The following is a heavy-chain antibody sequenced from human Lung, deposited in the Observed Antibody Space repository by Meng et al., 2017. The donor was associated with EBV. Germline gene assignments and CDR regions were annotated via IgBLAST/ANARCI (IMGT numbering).Heavy chain of an antibody. CDR1: GYTFTGYY. CDR3: ARDSRHCTSASCYSWYFDL. J-gene: IGHJ2*01. Sequence: QVQLVQSGAEVKKPGASVKFSYXASGYTFTGYYMHWVRQAPGQGLEWMGRINPNSGATEYAQNFQGRVTMTRDTSISTAYMELSRLRSDDTAVYYCARDSRHCTSASCYSWYFDLWGRGTLVTVSS. D-gene: IGHD2-2*02. CDR2: INPNSGAT. V-gene: IGHV1-2*06.